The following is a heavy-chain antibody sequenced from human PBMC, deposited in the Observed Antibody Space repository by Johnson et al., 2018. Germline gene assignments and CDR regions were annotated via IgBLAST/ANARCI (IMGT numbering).Heavy chain of an antibody. D-gene: IGHD1-14*01. CDR3: ASQPGGTQH. J-gene: IGHJ1*01. Sequence: QVQLVESGGGVVQXGGSLRLXCAASGFTFSNFAMHWVRQAQGKGLEWVAVISYDGRSEYYADSLKGRFTISRDNAKNSLYLQMNSRRDEDTAVYYRASQPGGTQHWGQGTLVTVSS. CDR1: GFTFSNFA. V-gene: IGHV3-30*03. CDR2: ISYDGRSE.